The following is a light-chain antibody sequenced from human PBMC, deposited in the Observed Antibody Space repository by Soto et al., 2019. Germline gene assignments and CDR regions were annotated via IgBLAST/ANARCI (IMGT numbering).Light chain of an antibody. V-gene: IGKV1-5*03. CDR2: RAS. CDR3: QQYYSYPWT. CDR1: QSISNY. Sequence: DIQMTQSPSSLSASVGDRVTITCRASQSISNYLAWYQQKPGKAPNLLIYRASSLESGVPSRFSGSGSGTEFSLTISCLQSEDFATYYCQQYYSYPWTCGQGTRWIS. J-gene: IGKJ1*01.